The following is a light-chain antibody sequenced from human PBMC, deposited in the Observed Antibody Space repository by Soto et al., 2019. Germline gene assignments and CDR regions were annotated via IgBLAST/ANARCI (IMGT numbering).Light chain of an antibody. Sequence: EIVLTQSPGTLSLSPGERATLSCRASQSISSSYLAWCHQKPGQAPRLLIYGASSRATGIPDRFSGSGSGTDFTLTISRLEPEDFAAYYCQQYGSSPSWTFGQGTKV. J-gene: IGKJ1*01. CDR1: QSISSSY. CDR3: QQYGSSPSWT. CDR2: GAS. V-gene: IGKV3-20*01.